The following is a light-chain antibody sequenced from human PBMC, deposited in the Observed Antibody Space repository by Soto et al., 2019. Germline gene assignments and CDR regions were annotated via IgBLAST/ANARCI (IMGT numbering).Light chain of an antibody. J-gene: IGKJ5*01. CDR2: GTS. V-gene: IGKV3-20*01. CDR3: KQYGSSIT. CDR1: QSVKSSP. Sequence: VLTQSPGTLSLSPGERATLPCRDSQSVKSSPLAWYQHNPGQATSLPIYGTSSRATGIQDRFSGSGAGAELTLTIRRLEPEDFAVYYCKQYGSSITCGQGTRLEIK.